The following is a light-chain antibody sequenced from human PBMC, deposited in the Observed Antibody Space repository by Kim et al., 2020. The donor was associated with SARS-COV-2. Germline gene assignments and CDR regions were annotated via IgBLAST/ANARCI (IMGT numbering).Light chain of an antibody. Sequence: ETQGQKGSITSYGEKWGDKYVCWYRQKPGEAPVVVIYQETKRPAGIHERLSGSNSGDTANLTISGTQDREEADYYCQAWDSSTWVFGGGTKLTVL. CDR2: QET. J-gene: IGLJ3*02. CDR1: KWGDKY. V-gene: IGLV3-1*01. CDR3: QAWDSSTWV.